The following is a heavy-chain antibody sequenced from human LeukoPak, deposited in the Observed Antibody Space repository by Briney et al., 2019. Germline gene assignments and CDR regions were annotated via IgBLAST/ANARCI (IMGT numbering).Heavy chain of an antibody. CDR1: GFTFSSYS. Sequence: GGSLRLSCAASGFTFSSYSMNWVRQAPGKGLEWVSYISSSSSTIYYADSVKGRFTISRDNAKNSLYLQMDSLRAEDTAVYYCARVGGDYYDSSGYTSRDAFDIWGQGTMVTVSS. D-gene: IGHD3-22*01. V-gene: IGHV3-48*01. CDR2: ISSSSSTI. CDR3: ARVGGDYYDSSGYTSRDAFDI. J-gene: IGHJ3*02.